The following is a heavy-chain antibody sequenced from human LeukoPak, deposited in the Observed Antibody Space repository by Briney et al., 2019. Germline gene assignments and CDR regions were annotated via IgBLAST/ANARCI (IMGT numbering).Heavy chain of an antibody. Sequence: GGSLRLSCAASGFTFSSYAMHWVRQAPGKGLEWVAVISYDGSNKYYADSVKGRFTISRDNSKNTLYLQMNSLRAEDTAVYYCARDVGRYTYGYRPTELYWYFDLWGRGTRVTVSS. CDR2: ISYDGSNK. CDR1: GFTFSSYA. J-gene: IGHJ2*01. D-gene: IGHD5-18*01. CDR3: ARDVGRYTYGYRPTELYWYFDL. V-gene: IGHV3-30*04.